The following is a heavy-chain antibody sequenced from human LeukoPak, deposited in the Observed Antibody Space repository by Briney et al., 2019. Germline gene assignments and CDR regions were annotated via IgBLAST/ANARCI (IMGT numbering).Heavy chain of an antibody. Sequence: GGSLRLSCAASGFTFSSYWMHWVRQAPGKGLVWVSRINSDGSSTSYADSVKGRFTISRDNAKNTLYLQMDSLRVEDTAFYYCAKDNRRHYTSGPNPDSLHWGQGALVTVSS. CDR2: INSDGSST. D-gene: IGHD6-19*01. CDR3: AKDNRRHYTSGPNPDSLH. CDR1: GFTFSSYW. J-gene: IGHJ4*02. V-gene: IGHV3-74*01.